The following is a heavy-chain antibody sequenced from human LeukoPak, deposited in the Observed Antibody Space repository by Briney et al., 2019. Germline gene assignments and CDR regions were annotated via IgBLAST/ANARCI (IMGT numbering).Heavy chain of an antibody. CDR1: GFTFDDYG. V-gene: IGHV3-20*04. D-gene: IGHD1-20*01. CDR2: INWNGGST. Sequence: GGSLRLSCAASGFTFDDYGMSWVRQAPGKGLEWVSGINWNGGSTGYADSVKGRFTISRDNAKNSLYLQMNSLRAEDTALYYCARGGITGTRYDGGFDYWGQGTLVTVSS. J-gene: IGHJ4*02. CDR3: ARGGITGTRYDGGFDY.